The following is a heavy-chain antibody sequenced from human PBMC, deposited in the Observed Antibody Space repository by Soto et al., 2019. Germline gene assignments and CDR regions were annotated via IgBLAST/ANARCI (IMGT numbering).Heavy chain of an antibody. CDR2: ISYDGSNK. CDR3: AQEIVKFGGVIDTSTGFQH. D-gene: IGHD3-16*02. CDR1: GFTFSSYG. J-gene: IGHJ1*01. V-gene: IGHV3-30*18. Sequence: QVQLVESGGGVVQPGRSLRLSCAASGFTFSSYGMHWVRQAPGKGLEWVAVISYDGSNKYYADSVKGRFTISRDNSKNTLYLQMNSLRAEDTDVYDCAQEIVKFGGVIDTSTGFQHWGQGTLVTVSS.